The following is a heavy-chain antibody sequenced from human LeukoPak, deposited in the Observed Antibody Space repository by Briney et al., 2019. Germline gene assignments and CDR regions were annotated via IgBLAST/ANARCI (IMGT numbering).Heavy chain of an antibody. D-gene: IGHD6-13*01. CDR2: IYTSGST. Sequence: SETLSLTCTVSGGSISSYYWSWIRQPAGKGLEWIGRIYTSGSTNYNPSLKSRVTISVDTSKNQFSLKLSSVTAADTAVYYCARVYYSNSYDYWYFDLWGRGTLVTVSS. CDR1: GGSISSYY. CDR3: ARVYYSNSYDYWYFDL. V-gene: IGHV4-4*07. J-gene: IGHJ2*01.